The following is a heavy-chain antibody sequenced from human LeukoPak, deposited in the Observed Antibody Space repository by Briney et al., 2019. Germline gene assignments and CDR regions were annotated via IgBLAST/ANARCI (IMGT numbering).Heavy chain of an antibody. CDR3: ARDGAVLRYFDWLPPVGNFDY. CDR2: ISSSGSTI. V-gene: IGHV3-11*04. CDR1: GFTFSDYY. J-gene: IGHJ4*02. Sequence: GGSLRLSCAASGFTFSDYYMSWIRQAPGKGLEWVSYISSSGSTIYYADSVKGRFTTSRDNAKNSLYLQMNSLRAEDTAVYYCARDGAVLRYFDWLPPVGNFDYWGQGTLVTVS. D-gene: IGHD3-9*01.